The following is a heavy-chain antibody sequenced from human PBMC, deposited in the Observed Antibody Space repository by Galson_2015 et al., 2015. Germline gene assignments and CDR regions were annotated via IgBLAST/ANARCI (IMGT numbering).Heavy chain of an antibody. CDR3: ARYKWFGELLPDAFDI. CDR1: GGSISSSNW. Sequence: ETLSLTCAVSGGSISSSNWWSWVRQPPGKGLEWIGEIYHSGSTNYNPSLKSRVTISVDKSKNQFSLKLSSVTAADTAVYYCARYKWFGELLPDAFDIWGQGTMVTVSS. J-gene: IGHJ3*02. V-gene: IGHV4-4*02. D-gene: IGHD3-10*01. CDR2: IYHSGST.